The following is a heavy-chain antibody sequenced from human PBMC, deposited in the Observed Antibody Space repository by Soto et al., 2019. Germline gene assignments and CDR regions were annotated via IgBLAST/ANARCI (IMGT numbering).Heavy chain of an antibody. Sequence: PGGSLRLSCTASGFTFGGYAMSWVRQAPGKGLEWVSGISGSGGTTFYTDSVKGRFTISRDNSKNTLYLQMNSLRAEDTAVYYCAKVGSARTITMMVLSAFDVWGQGTRVTVSS. CDR2: ISGSGGTT. V-gene: IGHV3-23*01. D-gene: IGHD3-22*01. J-gene: IGHJ3*01. CDR3: AKVGSARTITMMVLSAFDV. CDR1: GFTFGGYA.